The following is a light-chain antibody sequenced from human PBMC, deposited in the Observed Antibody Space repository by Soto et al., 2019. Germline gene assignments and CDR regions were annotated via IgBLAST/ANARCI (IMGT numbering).Light chain of an antibody. Sequence: QSVLTQSPSVSGAPGQRVTISCTGSSSNIGAGYDVHWYQQLPGTAPKLLIYGNSNRPSGVPDRFSGSKSGTSASLAITGLQAEDEADYYCQSYDSSLSGPRVFGTGTKLTVL. CDR3: QSYDSSLSGPRV. CDR2: GNS. V-gene: IGLV1-40*01. J-gene: IGLJ1*01. CDR1: SSNIGAGYD.